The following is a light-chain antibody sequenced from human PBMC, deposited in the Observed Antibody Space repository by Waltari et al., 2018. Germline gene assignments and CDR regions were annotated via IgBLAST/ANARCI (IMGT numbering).Light chain of an antibody. CDR1: NIGSYS. CDR3: HVWHAALDPGV. CDR2: YDS. Sequence: SYVVTQPPSVSVAPGETARITCGGDNIGSYSVHWYQQRPGQAPILIMRYDSDRPSGSPDRFSGFNAGNTAPRTISRVEAGDEADYYCHVWHAALDPGVFGSGTEVTVL. V-gene: IGLV3-21*04. J-gene: IGLJ1*01.